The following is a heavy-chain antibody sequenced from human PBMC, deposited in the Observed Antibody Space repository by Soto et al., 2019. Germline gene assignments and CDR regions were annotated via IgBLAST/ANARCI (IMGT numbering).Heavy chain of an antibody. D-gene: IGHD3-22*01. J-gene: IGHJ5*02. CDR2: INPVGGST. Sequence: QVQLVQSGAEVKKPGASVKVSCKASGYTFTSYYMHWVRQAPGQGLEWMGIINPVGGSTSYAQKFQGRVTMTRDTSTTTVYMELSSLRSEDTAVYYCATPNHYYDSSGYYPIGSWGQGTLVTVSS. V-gene: IGHV1-46*01. CDR1: GYTFTSYY. CDR3: ATPNHYYDSSGYYPIGS.